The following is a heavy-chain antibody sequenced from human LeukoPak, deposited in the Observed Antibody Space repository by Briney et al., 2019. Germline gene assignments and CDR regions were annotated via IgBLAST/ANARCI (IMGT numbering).Heavy chain of an antibody. Sequence: PSETLSLTCAVSGYSISSGYYWGWIRQPPGKGLEGIGRIYNSGSTYYNPSLKSRVTISVNTSKNQFSLKLSSVTAADTAVYYCARPIYSGYDSVYYMDVWGKGTTVTVSS. V-gene: IGHV4-38-2*01. CDR2: IYNSGST. CDR3: ARPIYSGYDSVYYMDV. CDR1: GYSISSGYY. J-gene: IGHJ6*03. D-gene: IGHD5-12*01.